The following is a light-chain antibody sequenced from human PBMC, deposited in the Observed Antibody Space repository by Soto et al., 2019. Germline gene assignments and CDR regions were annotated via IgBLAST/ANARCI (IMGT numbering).Light chain of an antibody. CDR3: SSYAGRTLYV. CDR2: RNN. V-gene: IGLV1-47*01. Sequence: QSVLTQPPSASGTPGQRVTISCSGSSSNIGSNYIYWYQQLPGSAPKLLIFRNNLRPSGVPDRFSGSKSGTSASLAISGLRSEDEADYYCSSYAGRTLYVFGTGTKLTVL. J-gene: IGLJ1*01. CDR1: SSNIGSNY.